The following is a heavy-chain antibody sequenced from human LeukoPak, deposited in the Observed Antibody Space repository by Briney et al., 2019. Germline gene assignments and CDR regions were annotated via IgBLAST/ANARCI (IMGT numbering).Heavy chain of an antibody. V-gene: IGHV1-2*02. CDR2: INPNSGGT. CDR3: ARGTYYDFWNGRRAAGHFDY. J-gene: IGHJ4*02. Sequence: ASVKVSCKASGYTFTGYYMHWVRQAPGQGLEWMGWINPNSGGTNYAQKFQGRVTMTRDTSISTAYMELSRLRSDDTAVYYCARGTYYDFWNGRRAAGHFDYWGQGTLVTVSS. CDR1: GYTFTGYY. D-gene: IGHD3-3*01.